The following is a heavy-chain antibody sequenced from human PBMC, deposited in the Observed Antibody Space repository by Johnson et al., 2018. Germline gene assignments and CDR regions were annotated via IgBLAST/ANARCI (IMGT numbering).Heavy chain of an antibody. CDR2: INSDGSST. D-gene: IGHD3-3*01. CDR3: ASRGYFDFWSGYYTHAFDI. V-gene: IGHV3-74*01. Sequence: VQLQESGGGLVQPGGSLRLSCAASGFTFSSYWMHWVRQAPGKGLVWVSRINSDGSSTSYADSVKGRFTISRDNAKNTLYLQMNSLRAEDTAVYYCASRGYFDFWSGYYTHAFDIWGQGTMVTVSS. J-gene: IGHJ3*02. CDR1: GFTFSSYW.